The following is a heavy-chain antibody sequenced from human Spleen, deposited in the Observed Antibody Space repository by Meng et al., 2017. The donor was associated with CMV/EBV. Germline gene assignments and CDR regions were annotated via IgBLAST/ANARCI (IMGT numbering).Heavy chain of an antibody. CDR3: ADYSR. J-gene: IGHJ4*02. CDR2: ISYDGSNK. V-gene: IGHV3-30*04. D-gene: IGHD2-15*01. Sequence: GESLKISCAVSEFTTYAMHWVRQAPGKGLEWVAVISYDGSNKNYGDSVKGRFTISRDNSKNTLYLQMNSLRAEDTAVYYCADYSRWGQGTLVTVSS. CDR1: EFTTYA.